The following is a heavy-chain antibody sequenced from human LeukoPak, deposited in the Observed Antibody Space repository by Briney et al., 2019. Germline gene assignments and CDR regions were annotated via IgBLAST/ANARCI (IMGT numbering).Heavy chain of an antibody. Sequence: ASVKVSCKASGYTFTSYAMHWVRQAPGQRLEWMGWINAGNGNTKYSQKFQGRVTITRDTSASTAYMELSSLRSEDTAVYYCARVILRLFSFDYWGQGTLVTVSS. D-gene: IGHD2-21*01. CDR3: ARVILRLFSFDY. V-gene: IGHV1-3*01. CDR2: INAGNGNT. CDR1: GYTFTSYA. J-gene: IGHJ4*02.